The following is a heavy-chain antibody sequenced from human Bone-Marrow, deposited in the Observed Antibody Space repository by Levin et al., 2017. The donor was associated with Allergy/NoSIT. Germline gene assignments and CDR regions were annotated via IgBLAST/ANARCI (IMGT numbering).Heavy chain of an antibody. CDR1: GITFDSYA. CDR3: ANLPITGTTEWDAFDI. J-gene: IGHJ3*02. Sequence: SCAASGITFDSYAMSWVRQAPGKGLDWVSAISAHGGSTYYAGPVEGRFTISRDNSKNTLYLQMNSLRAEDTAVYYCANLPITGTTEWDAFDIWGQGTMVTVSS. V-gene: IGHV3-23*01. CDR2: ISAHGGST. D-gene: IGHD1-7*01.